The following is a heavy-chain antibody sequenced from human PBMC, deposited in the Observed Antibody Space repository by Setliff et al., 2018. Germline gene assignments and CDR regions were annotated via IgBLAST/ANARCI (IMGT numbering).Heavy chain of an antibody. CDR2: IYYSGDP. V-gene: IGHV4-39*07. CDR1: GGSIRSSTHY. Sequence: SETLSLTCTVSGGSIRSSTHYWGWIRQPPGKGLEWIGTIYYSGDPNYNPSLKSRVTISLDTSKNQFSLKLTSVTAADTAVYYCARAPQYSNFWYALSWFDPWGQGTLVTVSS. J-gene: IGHJ5*02. D-gene: IGHD3-3*01. CDR3: ARAPQYSNFWYALSWFDP.